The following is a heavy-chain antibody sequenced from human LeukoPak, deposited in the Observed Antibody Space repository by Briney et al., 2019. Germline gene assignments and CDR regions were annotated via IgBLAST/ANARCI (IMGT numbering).Heavy chain of an antibody. CDR2: IYYSGST. Sequence: SETLSLTCTVSGGSISSSSYYWGWIRQPPGKGLEWIGSIYYSGSTYYNPSLKSRVTISVDTSKNQFSLKLSSVTAADTAVYYCARVGSGSYGFYFDYWGQGTLVTVSS. D-gene: IGHD3-10*01. V-gene: IGHV4-39*07. CDR1: GGSISSSSYY. J-gene: IGHJ4*02. CDR3: ARVGSGSYGFYFDY.